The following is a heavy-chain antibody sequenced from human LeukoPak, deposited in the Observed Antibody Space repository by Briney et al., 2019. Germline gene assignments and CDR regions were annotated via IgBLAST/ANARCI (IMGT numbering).Heavy chain of an antibody. CDR3: ARDRSRAPQIKYFQH. V-gene: IGHV1-69*13. Sequence: SVKVSCKASGGTFSSYAISWVRQAPGQGLEWMGGIIPIFGTANYAQKFQGRVTITADESTSTAYMELSSPRSEDTAVYYCARDRSRAPQIKYFQHWGQGTLVTVSS. J-gene: IGHJ1*01. CDR1: GGTFSSYA. CDR2: IIPIFGTA. D-gene: IGHD3-16*01.